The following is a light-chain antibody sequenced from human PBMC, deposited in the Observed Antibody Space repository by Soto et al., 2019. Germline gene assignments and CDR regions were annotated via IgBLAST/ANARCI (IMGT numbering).Light chain of an antibody. Sequence: EIVVTQSPATLSLSPGERATLSCRASQSVSSYLAWYQQKPGQAPRLLIYDASNRATGIPARFSGSGSGTDFALTISSLEPEDFAVYYFQQRSNWPLTFGGGNKVEIK. CDR2: DAS. V-gene: IGKV3-11*01. CDR1: QSVSSY. CDR3: QQRSNWPLT. J-gene: IGKJ4*01.